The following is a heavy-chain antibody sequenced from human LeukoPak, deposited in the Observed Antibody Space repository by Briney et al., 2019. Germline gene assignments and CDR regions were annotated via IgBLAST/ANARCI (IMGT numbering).Heavy chain of an antibody. CDR2: INPNSGGT. CDR1: GYTFTGYY. D-gene: IGHD3-16*01. Sequence: ASVKVSCKASGYTFTGYYMHWVRQAPGQGPEWMGWINPNSGGTNYAQKFQGRVTMTRDTSISTAYMELSRLRSDDTAVYYCARGAWGTYYYYYMDVWGKGTTVTVSS. CDR3: ARGAWGTYYYYYMDV. J-gene: IGHJ6*03. V-gene: IGHV1-2*02.